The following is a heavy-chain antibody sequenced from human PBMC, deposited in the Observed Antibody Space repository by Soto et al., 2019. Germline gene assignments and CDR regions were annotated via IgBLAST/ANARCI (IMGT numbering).Heavy chain of an antibody. D-gene: IGHD1-26*01. CDR3: ARDLAKGGGSAGFDY. CDR2: INPKSGGT. Sequence: ASVKVSCKASGYTFTVYYMHWVRQAPGQGLEWMGWINPKSGGTMYPQKFQGRVTMTWDTSISTAYMALTRLRSDDTAVYYCARDLAKGGGSAGFDYWGQGTQVTVSS. J-gene: IGHJ4*02. CDR1: GYTFTVYY. V-gene: IGHV1-2*02.